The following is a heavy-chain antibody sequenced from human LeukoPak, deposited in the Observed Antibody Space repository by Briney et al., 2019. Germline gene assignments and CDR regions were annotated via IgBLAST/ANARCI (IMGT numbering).Heavy chain of an antibody. CDR3: AILASAGFDY. CDR2: MWSAGSEK. Sequence: PGGSLRLSCAASGFTFRSYGMHWVRQAPGKGLEWVAVMWSAGSEKYSTDSVKGRFTISRDNSKNSLYLQVNSLRTEDTALYYCAILASAGFDYWGQGTLVTVSS. J-gene: IGHJ4*02. CDR1: GFTFRSYG. D-gene: IGHD6-13*01. V-gene: IGHV3-33*03.